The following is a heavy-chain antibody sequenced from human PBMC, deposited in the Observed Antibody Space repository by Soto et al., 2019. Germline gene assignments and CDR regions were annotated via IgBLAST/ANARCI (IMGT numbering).Heavy chain of an antibody. Sequence: QVQLVQSGAEVKKPESSVKVSCKAPGGTFSTYAXSWXXXXXXXGLEWMGGIIPMFGTANYAQRFQDRVTITXXXXTNXVXMXXXXXXXXXTAVYFCASGIQLWLRRINNGYSGWGQGTLVTVSS. J-gene: IGHJ4*02. D-gene: IGHD5-18*01. CDR1: GGTFSTYA. CDR2: IIPMFGTA. V-gene: IGHV1-69*05. CDR3: ASGIQLWLRRINNGYSG.